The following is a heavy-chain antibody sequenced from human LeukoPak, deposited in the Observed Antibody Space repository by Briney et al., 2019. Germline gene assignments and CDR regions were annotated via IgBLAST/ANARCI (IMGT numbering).Heavy chain of an antibody. CDR3: ARDKYSGYDFDY. CDR2: IGSSSSYI. J-gene: IGHJ4*02. CDR1: GFTFSSYS. D-gene: IGHD5-12*01. V-gene: IGHV3-21*01. Sequence: GGSLRLSCAASGFTFSSYSMNWVRQAPGKGLEWVSSIGSSSSYIYYADSVKGRFTISRDNAKNSLYLQMNSLRAEDTAVYYCARDKYSGYDFDYWGQGTLVTVSS.